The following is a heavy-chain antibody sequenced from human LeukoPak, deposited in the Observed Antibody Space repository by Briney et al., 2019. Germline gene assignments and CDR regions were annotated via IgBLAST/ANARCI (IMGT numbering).Heavy chain of an antibody. CDR2: IYYSGST. Sequence: PSETLSLTCTVSGGSISSSSYYWGWIRQPPGKGLEWIGSIYYSGSTYYNPSLKSRVTISVDTSKNQFSLKLSSVTAADTAVYYCARHRVVPAAIAHYYYYMDVWGKGTTVTVSS. V-gene: IGHV4-39*01. CDR3: ARHRVVPAAIAHYYYYMDV. D-gene: IGHD2-2*01. J-gene: IGHJ6*03. CDR1: GGSISSSSYY.